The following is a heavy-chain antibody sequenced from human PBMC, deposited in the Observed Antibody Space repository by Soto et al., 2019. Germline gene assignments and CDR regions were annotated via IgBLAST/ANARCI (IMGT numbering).Heavy chain of an antibody. J-gene: IGHJ4*02. D-gene: IGHD3-10*01. CDR1: GGSISSSNW. V-gene: IGHV4-4*02. CDR3: ASQITMVRGLEY. Sequence: QVQLQESGPGMVKPSGTLSLTCAVSGGSISSSNWWSWVRQPPWKGLEWIGEIYHSGSTNYNPSLKGRVTISINKSQNPFSLEMSSVAAADKAVDYCASQITMVRGLEYWGPGTLVTVSS. CDR2: IYHSGST.